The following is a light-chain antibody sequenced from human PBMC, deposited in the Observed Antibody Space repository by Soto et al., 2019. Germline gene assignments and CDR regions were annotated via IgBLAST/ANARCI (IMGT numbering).Light chain of an antibody. CDR1: QSVSSN. Sequence: EIVMTQSPATLSVSPGERATLSCRASQSVSSNLAWYQQKPAQPPRLLIYGASTRATGIAAMSSGSGSGTEFTLPNSSMQSEDFAVFYYRQNNNWPPKTFGQGTKVEIK. V-gene: IGKV3-15*01. CDR3: RQNNNWPPKT. CDR2: GAS. J-gene: IGKJ1*01.